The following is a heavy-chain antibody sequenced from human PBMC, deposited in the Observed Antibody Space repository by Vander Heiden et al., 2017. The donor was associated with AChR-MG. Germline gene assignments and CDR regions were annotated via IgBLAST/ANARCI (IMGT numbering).Heavy chain of an antibody. J-gene: IGHJ4*02. V-gene: IGHV1-69*01. Sequence: QVQLVQSGAEVKKPGSSVKVSCKASGSTFSSYAISGVRQAPGQGLEWMGGIIPIFSTANYAQKFQGRVTITADEPTSTAYMELSSLRSEDTAVYYCAMTAWAAAGRLSIKFDYWGQGTLVTVSS. CDR3: AMTAWAAAGRLSIKFDY. CDR2: IIPIFSTA. CDR1: GSTFSSYA. D-gene: IGHD6-13*01.